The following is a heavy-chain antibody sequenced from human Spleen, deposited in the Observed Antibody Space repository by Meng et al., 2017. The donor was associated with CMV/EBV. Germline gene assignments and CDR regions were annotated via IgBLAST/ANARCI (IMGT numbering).Heavy chain of an antibody. CDR3: ARVKSWFGEHQLDY. Sequence: LSLTCAASGFNFSTYAMSWVRRAPGKGLEWVSRINSDGSSTSYADSVKGRFTISRDNAKNTLYLQMNSLRAEDTAVYYCARVKSWFGEHQLDYWGQGTLVTVSS. V-gene: IGHV3-74*01. CDR2: INSDGSST. D-gene: IGHD3-10*01. J-gene: IGHJ4*02. CDR1: GFNFSTYA.